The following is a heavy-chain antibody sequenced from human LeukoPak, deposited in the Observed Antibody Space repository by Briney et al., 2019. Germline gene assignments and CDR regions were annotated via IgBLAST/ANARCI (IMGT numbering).Heavy chain of an antibody. D-gene: IGHD3-16*01. CDR2: IYYSGST. CDR3: ARFADGGFRPYYYYYMDV. V-gene: IGHV4-31*03. CDR1: GGSISSGGYY. Sequence: SQTLSLTCTVSGGSISSGGYYWSWIRQHPGKGLEWTGYIYYSGSTYYNPSLKSRVTISVDTSKNQFSLKLSSVTAADTAVYYCARFADGGFRPYYYYYMDVWGKGTTVTVSS. J-gene: IGHJ6*03.